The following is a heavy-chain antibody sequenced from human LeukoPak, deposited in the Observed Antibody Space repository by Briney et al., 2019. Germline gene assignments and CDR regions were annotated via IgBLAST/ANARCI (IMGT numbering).Heavy chain of an antibody. CDR1: GFTFHDFT. Sequence: GGSLRLSCAASGFTFHDFTMHWVRQPPGRGLEWVSFISRDGADTYYADSVKGRFTISRDNSTNSLSLQMDSLTTDDTALYYCAKGDGYNGCFDSWGQGTLVVVSS. CDR2: ISRDGADT. V-gene: IGHV3-43*01. D-gene: IGHD5-24*01. CDR3: AKGDGYNGCFDS. J-gene: IGHJ4*02.